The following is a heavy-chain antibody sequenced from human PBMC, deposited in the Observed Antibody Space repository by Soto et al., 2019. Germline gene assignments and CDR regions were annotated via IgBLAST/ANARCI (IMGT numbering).Heavy chain of an antibody. CDR1: GYTFTSFY. V-gene: IGHV1-46*01. CDR2: INPSGTTT. J-gene: IGHJ2*01. D-gene: IGHD5-12*01. CDR3: ARRGVGGYVHYWYFDL. Sequence: GASVKVSCKASGYTFTSFYMHWVRQAPGQGLEWMGIINPSGTTTDYAQKFQGRVTMTRDTSTSTYYMELSSLTSEDTAVYYCARRGVGGYVHYWYFDLWGRGTLVTVSS.